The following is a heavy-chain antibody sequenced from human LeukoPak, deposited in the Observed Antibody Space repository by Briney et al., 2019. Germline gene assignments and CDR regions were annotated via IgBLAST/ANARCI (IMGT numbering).Heavy chain of an antibody. CDR3: ARAAHYGDYVRGGMDV. J-gene: IGHJ6*04. CDR1: GFTFSSYA. V-gene: IGHV3-30*04. CDR2: ISYDGSNK. D-gene: IGHD4-17*01. Sequence: GGSLRLSCAASGFTFSSYAMHWVRQAPGKGLEWVAVISYDGSNKYYADSVKGRFTISRDNSKNTLYLQMNSLRAEDTAVYYCARAAHYGDYVRGGMDVWGKGTTVTVSS.